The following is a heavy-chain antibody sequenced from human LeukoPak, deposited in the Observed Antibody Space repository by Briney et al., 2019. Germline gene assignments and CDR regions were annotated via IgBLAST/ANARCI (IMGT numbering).Heavy chain of an antibody. J-gene: IGHJ3*02. CDR3: ARHESYGVPDAFDI. D-gene: IGHD4-17*01. CDR1: GGSFSGYY. CDR2: IYYSGST. Sequence: SETLSLTCAVYGGSFSGYYWSWIRQPPGKGLEWIGSIYYSGSTYYNPSLKSRVTISVDTSKNQFSLKLSSVTAADTAVYYCARHESYGVPDAFDIWGQGTMVTVSS. V-gene: IGHV4-34*01.